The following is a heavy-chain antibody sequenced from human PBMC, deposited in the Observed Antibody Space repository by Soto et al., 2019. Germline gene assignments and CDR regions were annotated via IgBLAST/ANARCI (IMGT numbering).Heavy chain of an antibody. CDR2: IYSGGST. CDR3: ARDFLVDTNAFDI. J-gene: IGHJ3*02. CDR1: GFTVSSNY. Sequence: PWGSLRLSCAASGFTVSSNYMSWVRQAPGKGLEWVSVIYSGGSTYYADSVKGRFTISRDNSKNTLYLQMNSLRAEDTAVYYCARDFLVDTNAFDIWGQGTMVTVSS. V-gene: IGHV3-53*01. D-gene: IGHD5-18*01.